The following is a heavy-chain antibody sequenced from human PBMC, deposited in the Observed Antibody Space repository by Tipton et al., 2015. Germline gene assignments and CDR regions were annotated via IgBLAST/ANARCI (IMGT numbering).Heavy chain of an antibody. Sequence: TLSLTCTVSGASVSSGPYYWSWIRQPPGKGLQWIGYISYTETSHYNPSLKSRVTISVDTSKNQISLTVTSVTAADTAVHYCARSRYTVTPDSWGQGTLVTVSS. D-gene: IGHD4-17*01. V-gene: IGHV4-61*01. CDR3: ARSRYTVTPDS. CDR2: ISYTETS. J-gene: IGHJ4*02. CDR1: GASVSSGPYY.